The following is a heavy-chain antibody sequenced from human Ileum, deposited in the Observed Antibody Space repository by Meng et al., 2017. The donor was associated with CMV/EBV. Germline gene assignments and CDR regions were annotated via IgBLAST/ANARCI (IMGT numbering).Heavy chain of an antibody. CDR3: AKDFNYGDYLDY. Sequence: GVLKISCAGSGFTFSNYAMNWVRQAPGKGLEWLSRISPSGSSTFYADSIKGRFTISRDNSNNTLFLQMNSLGAEDTAMYYCAKDFNYGDYLDYWGQGTPVTVSS. CDR2: ISPSGSST. D-gene: IGHD4-17*01. V-gene: IGHV3-23*01. J-gene: IGHJ4*02. CDR1: GFTFSNYA.